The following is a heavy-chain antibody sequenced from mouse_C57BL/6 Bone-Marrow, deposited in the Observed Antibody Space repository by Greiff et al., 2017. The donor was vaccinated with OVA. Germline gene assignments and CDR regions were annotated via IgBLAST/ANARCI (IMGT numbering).Heavy chain of an antibody. J-gene: IGHJ2*01. D-gene: IGHD1-1*01. V-gene: IGHV1-82*01. CDR3: AGGGGTVVEEDY. CDR2: IYPGDGDT. CDR1: GYAFSSSW. Sequence: VQLQQSGPELVKPGASVKISCEASGYAFSSSWMNWVKQRPGKGLEWIGRIYPGDGDTNYNGKFKGKATLTADKSSSTAYMQLSSLTSEDSAVYFCAGGGGTVVEEDYWGQGTTLTVSS.